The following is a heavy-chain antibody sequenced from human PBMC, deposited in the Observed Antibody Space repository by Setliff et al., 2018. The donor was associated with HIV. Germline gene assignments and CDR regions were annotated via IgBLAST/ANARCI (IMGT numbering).Heavy chain of an antibody. CDR3: AKDFFRWAAAGPNYFDS. V-gene: IGHV1-8*03. D-gene: IGHD6-13*01. J-gene: IGHJ4*02. CDR2: MNPNSGNT. CDR1: GYTFISYG. Sequence: ASVKVSCKASGYTFISYGITWVRQATGQGLEWMAWMNPNSGNTGYTQKFQGRVTITRNTSITTAYMELRNLRSDDTAIYYCAKDFFRWAAAGPNYFDSWGQGTLVTVSS.